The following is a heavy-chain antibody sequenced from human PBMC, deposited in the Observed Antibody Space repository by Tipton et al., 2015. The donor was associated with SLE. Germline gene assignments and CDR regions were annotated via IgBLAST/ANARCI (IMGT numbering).Heavy chain of an antibody. J-gene: IGHJ3*02. Sequence: TLSLTCSVSGGSITSYSYYWGWVRQPPGKGLEWIGNVYYYGETYSSSSLKSRVTISVDTSKNQFSLKLSSVTAADTAVYYCARRLVTTYHDAFDIWGQGTMVTVSS. CDR1: GGSITSYSYY. D-gene: IGHD4-17*01. CDR3: ARRLVTTYHDAFDI. V-gene: IGHV4-39*07. CDR2: VYYYGET.